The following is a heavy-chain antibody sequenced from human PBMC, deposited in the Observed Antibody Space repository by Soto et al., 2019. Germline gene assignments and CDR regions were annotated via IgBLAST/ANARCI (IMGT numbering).Heavy chain of an antibody. V-gene: IGHV3-30*03. D-gene: IGHD6-13*01. Sequence: QVQLVESGGGVVQPGRSLRLSCAASGFTFSSYGMQWVRQSPGEGPEWVAIVANDGGNQYYAESVKGRFTISRDNSKTTVFLEMDSLRPEDTAVYYCARSSGGSSWYPPDYWGQGTLVTVSS. CDR3: ARSSGGSSWYPPDY. J-gene: IGHJ4*02. CDR1: GFTFSSYG. CDR2: VANDGGNQ.